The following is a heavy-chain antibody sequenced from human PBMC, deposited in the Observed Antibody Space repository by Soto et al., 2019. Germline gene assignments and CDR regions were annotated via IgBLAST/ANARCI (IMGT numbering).Heavy chain of an antibody. D-gene: IGHD3-22*01. Sequence: GGSLRLSCAASGFTFSSYGMHWVRQAPGKGLEWVAVISYDGSNKYYADSVKGRFTISRDNSKNTLYLQMNSLRAEDTAVYYCAPNPSYDSSGFHYWGQGTLVTVSS. CDR3: APNPSYDSSGFHY. CDR2: ISYDGSNK. CDR1: GFTFSSYG. V-gene: IGHV3-30*03. J-gene: IGHJ4*02.